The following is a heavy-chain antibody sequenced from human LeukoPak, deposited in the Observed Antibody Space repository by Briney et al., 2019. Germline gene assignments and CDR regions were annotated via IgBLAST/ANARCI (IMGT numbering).Heavy chain of an antibody. CDR2: INHGGST. CDR3: AARYYNYSMDV. V-gene: IGHV4-34*01. J-gene: IGHJ6*02. CDR1: GRSFNGYY. Sequence: SETLSLTCAVYGRSFNGYYWNWIRQPPGKGLEWIGEINHGGSTNYNPSLKSRVTISVDTSKNQFSLKLTSVTDADTAVYYCAARYYNYSMDVWGQGATVTVSS.